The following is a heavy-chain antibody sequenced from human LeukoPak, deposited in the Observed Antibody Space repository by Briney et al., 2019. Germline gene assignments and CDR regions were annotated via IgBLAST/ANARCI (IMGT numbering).Heavy chain of an antibody. CDR2: VSSSSSFI. D-gene: IGHD3-10*01. CDR3: ARDRVSGFGPDY. V-gene: IGHV3-21*01. CDR1: GFSFSSHS. J-gene: IGHJ4*02. Sequence: GGSLRLSCAASGFSFSSHSMNWVRQAPGKGLEWVSSVSSSSSFIYYADSVKGRFTISRDNAKKSLYLQMNSLRAEDTAVYYCARDRVSGFGPDYWGQGTLVTVSS.